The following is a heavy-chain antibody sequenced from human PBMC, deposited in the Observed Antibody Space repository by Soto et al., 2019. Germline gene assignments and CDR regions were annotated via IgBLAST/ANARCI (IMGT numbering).Heavy chain of an antibody. J-gene: IGHJ6*02. CDR3: ARDRSHTGVWSRGMVV. Sequence: GGSLRLSCAASEFTVYSNYMSWVRQAPGKGLEWVSVTYTGGSTYYADSVKGRFIISRDNSKNTLYLQMNSLRAEDTAVYYCARDRSHTGVWSRGMVVWGPGTRVTVSS. CDR1: EFTVYSNY. V-gene: IGHV3-53*01. D-gene: IGHD3-10*01. CDR2: TYTGGST.